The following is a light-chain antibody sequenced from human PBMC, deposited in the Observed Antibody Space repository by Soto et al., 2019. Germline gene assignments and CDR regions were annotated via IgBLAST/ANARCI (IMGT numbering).Light chain of an antibody. J-gene: IGLJ7*01. V-gene: IGLV2-23*01. CDR3: CSYAGSSTSAV. CDR1: SSDVGSYNL. CDR2: EGS. Sequence: QSALTQPASVSGSPGQSIIISCTGTSSDVGSYNLVSWYQQHPGKAPKLMIYEGSKRPSGVSNRFSGSKSGNTASLTISGLQAEDEADYYCCSYAGSSTSAVFGGGTQLTVL.